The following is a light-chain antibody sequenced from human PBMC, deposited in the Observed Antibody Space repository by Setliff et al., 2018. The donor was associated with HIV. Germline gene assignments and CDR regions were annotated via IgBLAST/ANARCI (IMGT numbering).Light chain of an antibody. Sequence: QSVLTQPASVSGSPGQSITISCIGTSSDVGGYEFVSWDQQRPGKAPKLIIFDVSERPSGVSHRFSGSKSGNTASLTISGLPTEDEADYFCASHRSPATYVFGIWTKVTVL. CDR2: DVS. J-gene: IGLJ1*01. V-gene: IGLV2-14*03. CDR3: ASHRSPATYV. CDR1: SSDVGGYEF.